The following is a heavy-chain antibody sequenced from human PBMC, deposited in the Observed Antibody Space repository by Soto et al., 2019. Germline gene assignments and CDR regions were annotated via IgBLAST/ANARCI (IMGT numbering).Heavy chain of an antibody. D-gene: IGHD2-2*01. CDR1: GDSISTNSYS. J-gene: IGHJ5*02. V-gene: IGHV4-39*07. Sequence: SETLSLTCTVSGDSISTNSYSWGWIRQPPGQGLEWIGLFYYSGSTHYNPSLKSRLTVSVDRSKNQFSLKLSSVTAADTAVYYCARVPDRWGQGTLVTVSS. CDR2: FYYSGST. CDR3: ARVPDR.